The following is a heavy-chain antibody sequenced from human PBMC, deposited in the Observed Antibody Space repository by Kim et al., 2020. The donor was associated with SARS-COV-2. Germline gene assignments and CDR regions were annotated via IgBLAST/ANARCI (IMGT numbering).Heavy chain of an antibody. V-gene: IGHV3-74*03. CDR2: INNDGKII. CDR3: ARGTGDGC. Sequence: GGSLRLSCAVSGFTFSTYWMHWVRLVPGKGLMWVSRINNDGKIITYADSVKGRFTISRDNAKNMLYLQMNSLRAEDTGVYFCARGTGDGCWGQGTLVTVSS. J-gene: IGHJ4*02. CDR1: GFTFSTYW. D-gene: IGHD7-27*01.